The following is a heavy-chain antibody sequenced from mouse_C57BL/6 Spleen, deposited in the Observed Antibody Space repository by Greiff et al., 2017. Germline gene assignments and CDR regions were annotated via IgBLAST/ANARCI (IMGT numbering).Heavy chain of an antibody. Sequence: QVQLQQSGAELVRPGTSVKVSCKASGYAFTNYLIEWVKQRPGQGLEWIGVINPGSGGTNYNEKFKGKATLTADKSSSTAYMQLSSLTSEDSAVYFCARDGYCGSLWYFGVWGTGTTVTVAS. CDR2: INPGSGGT. J-gene: IGHJ1*03. V-gene: IGHV1-54*01. CDR1: GYAFTNYL. CDR3: ARDGYCGSLWYFGV. D-gene: IGHD1-1*01.